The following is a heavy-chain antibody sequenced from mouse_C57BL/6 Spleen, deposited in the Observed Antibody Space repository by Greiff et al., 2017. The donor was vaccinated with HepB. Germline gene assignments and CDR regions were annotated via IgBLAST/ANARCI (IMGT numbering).Heavy chain of an antibody. J-gene: IGHJ4*01. Sequence: EVQRVESGEGLVKPGGSLKLSCAASGFTFSSYAMSWVRQTPEKRLEWVAYISSGGDYIYYADTVKGRFTISRDNARNTLYLQMSSLKSEDTAMYYCTNSNYVGYAMDYWGQGTSVTVSS. CDR1: GFTFSSYA. CDR2: ISSGGDYI. D-gene: IGHD2-5*01. CDR3: TNSNYVGYAMDY. V-gene: IGHV5-9-1*02.